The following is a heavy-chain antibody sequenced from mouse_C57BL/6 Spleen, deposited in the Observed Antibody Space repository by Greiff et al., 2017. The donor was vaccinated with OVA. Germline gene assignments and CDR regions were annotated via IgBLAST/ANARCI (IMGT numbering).Heavy chain of an antibody. J-gene: IGHJ3*02. D-gene: IGHD2-1*01. CDR1: GFTFSDYG. Sequence: EVMLVESGGGLVKPGGSLKLSCAASGFTFSDYGMHWVRQAPEKGLEWVAYISSGSSTIYSADTVKGRFPISRDNAKNTLFLQMTSLRAEDTAMYYCARLLSAGWGQGTLVTVSA. V-gene: IGHV5-17*01. CDR3: ARLLSAG. CDR2: ISSGSSTI.